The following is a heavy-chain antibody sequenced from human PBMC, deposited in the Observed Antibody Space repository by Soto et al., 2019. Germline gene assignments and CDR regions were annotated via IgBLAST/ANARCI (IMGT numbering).Heavy chain of an antibody. CDR1: GDSVSSDSAA. V-gene: IGHV6-1*01. CDR3: SRDPRGRQPTRDY. CDR2: TYYRSNWYN. Sequence: LSQTLSLTCAISGDSVSSDSAAWNWIRQSPSRGLEWLGRTYYRSNWYNDYAVSVKSLITIDPDTSKNHYSLQLNSVTRYNADVYYCSRDPRGRQPTRDYVGQGTLGTVSS. J-gene: IGHJ4*02. D-gene: IGHD1-26*01.